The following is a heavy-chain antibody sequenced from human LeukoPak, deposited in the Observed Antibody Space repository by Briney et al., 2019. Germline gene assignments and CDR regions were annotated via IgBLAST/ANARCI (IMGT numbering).Heavy chain of an antibody. Sequence: GGSLRLSCAASGFTFDDYAMHWVRQAPGKGLEWVSGISWNSGSIGYADSVKGRFTISRDNAKNSLYLQMNSLRAEDMALYYCAKASSSWYLGAFDIWGQGTMVTVSS. D-gene: IGHD6-13*01. CDR1: GFTFDDYA. CDR2: ISWNSGSI. CDR3: AKASSSWYLGAFDI. V-gene: IGHV3-9*03. J-gene: IGHJ3*02.